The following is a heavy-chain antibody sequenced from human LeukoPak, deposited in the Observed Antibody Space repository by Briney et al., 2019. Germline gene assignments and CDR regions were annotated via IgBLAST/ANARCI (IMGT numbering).Heavy chain of an antibody. Sequence: PSETLSLTCTVSGGSISSGDYYWSWIRQPPGKGLEWIGYIYYSGSTYYNPSLKSRVTISVDTSKNQFSLKLSSVTAADTAVYHCARVGYYYDSSGYPDYWGQGTLVTVSS. CDR3: ARVGYYYDSSGYPDY. CDR1: GGSISSGDYY. D-gene: IGHD3-22*01. V-gene: IGHV4-30-4*08. J-gene: IGHJ4*02. CDR2: IYYSGST.